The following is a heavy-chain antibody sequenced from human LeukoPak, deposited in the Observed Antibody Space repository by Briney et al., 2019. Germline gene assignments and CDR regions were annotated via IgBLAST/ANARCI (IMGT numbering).Heavy chain of an antibody. CDR1: GFTFRSYR. D-gene: IGHD2-15*01. Sequence: GGSLRLSCVGSGFTFRSYRMTWVRQTPGKGLEGVANIEEEDGERYYLDSVRGRFTISRDNAKNSVYLQLNNLRAEDTAVYFCARARDTDMQANDPFDIWGQGTMVSVSS. V-gene: IGHV3-7*01. J-gene: IGHJ3*02. CDR2: IEEEDGER. CDR3: ARARDTDMQANDPFDI.